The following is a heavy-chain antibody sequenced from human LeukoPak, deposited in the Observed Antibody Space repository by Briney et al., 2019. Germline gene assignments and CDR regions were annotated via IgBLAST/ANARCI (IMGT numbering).Heavy chain of an antibody. D-gene: IGHD5-18*01. CDR1: GGSISSGDYY. CDR2: IYYSGST. J-gene: IGHJ5*02. Sequence: SETLSLTCTVSGGSISSGDYYWSWLRQPPGKGLEWIGYIYYSGSTYYNPSLKSRVTISVDTSKDQFSLKLSSVTAADTAVYYCAREYSYDYGTEGAAEVWFDPWGQGTLVTVSS. CDR3: AREYSYDYGTEGAAEVWFDP. V-gene: IGHV4-30-4*01.